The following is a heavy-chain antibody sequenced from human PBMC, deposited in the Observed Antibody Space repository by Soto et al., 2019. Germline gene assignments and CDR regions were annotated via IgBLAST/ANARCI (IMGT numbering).Heavy chain of an antibody. CDR3: ARRRQQLAPDY. CDR1: GGSFSGYY. V-gene: IGHV4-34*01. CDR2: INHSGST. Sequence: QVQLQQWGAGLLKPSETLSLTCAVYGGSFSGYYWSWIRQPPGKGLEWIGEINHSGSTNYNPSLKSRVTISVDTSKNPFSLKLSSVTAADTAVYYCARRRQQLAPDYWGQGTLVTVSS. D-gene: IGHD6-13*01. J-gene: IGHJ4*02.